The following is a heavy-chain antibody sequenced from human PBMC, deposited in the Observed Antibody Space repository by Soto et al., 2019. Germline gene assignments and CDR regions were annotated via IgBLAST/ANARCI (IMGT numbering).Heavy chain of an antibody. D-gene: IGHD6-6*01. Sequence: SETLSLTCTVSGDSISSNTYYWGWIRQPPGKGLEWIGEIYHSGSTNYNPSLKSRVTISLDTSKNQFSLKLSSVTAADTAVYYCARGSSIAGLYYGMDVWGQGTTVTVSS. CDR3: ARGSSIAGLYYGMDV. CDR1: GDSISSNTYY. V-gene: IGHV4-39*07. J-gene: IGHJ6*02. CDR2: IYHSGST.